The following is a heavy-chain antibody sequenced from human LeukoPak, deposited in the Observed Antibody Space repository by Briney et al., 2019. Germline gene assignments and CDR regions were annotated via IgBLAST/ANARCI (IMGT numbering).Heavy chain of an antibody. D-gene: IGHD3-3*01. V-gene: IGHV1-46*01. CDR1: GYTFTSYY. CDR3: AKIYYDFWSGYYGYNWFDP. CDR2: INPSGGST. J-gene: IGHJ5*02. Sequence: ASVKVSCKASGYTFTSYYMHWVRQAPGQGLEWMGIINPSGGSTSYAQKFQGRVTMTRNTSISTAYMELSSLRSEDTAVDYCAKIYYDFWSGYYGYNWFDPWGQGTLVTVSS.